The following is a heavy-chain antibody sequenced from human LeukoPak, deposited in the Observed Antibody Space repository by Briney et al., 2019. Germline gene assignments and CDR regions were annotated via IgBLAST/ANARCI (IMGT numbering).Heavy chain of an antibody. D-gene: IGHD5-12*01. Sequence: GASVKVSCTASGYTFTGYYMHWVRQAPGQGREWMGWINPNSGGTNYAQKFQGWVTMTRDTSISTAYMELSRLRSDDTAVYYCARGYPWLRLYYFDYWGQGTLVTVSS. CDR2: INPNSGGT. V-gene: IGHV1-2*04. J-gene: IGHJ4*02. CDR1: GYTFTGYY. CDR3: ARGYPWLRLYYFDY.